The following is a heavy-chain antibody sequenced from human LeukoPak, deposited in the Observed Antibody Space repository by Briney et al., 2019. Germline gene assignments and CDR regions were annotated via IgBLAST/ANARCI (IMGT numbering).Heavy chain of an antibody. V-gene: IGHV1-18*01. J-gene: IGHJ4*02. Sequence: ASVKVSCKTSGYTFTSYDINWVRQAPGQGVEWMGWISAYNGNTNYAQRLQGRVTMTTDTSTTTAYMELRNLRSDDTAVYFCARGLRYGCNYFDCWGQGTLVTVSS. CDR2: ISAYNGNT. CDR1: GYTFTSYD. D-gene: IGHD5/OR15-5a*01. CDR3: ARGLRYGCNYFDC.